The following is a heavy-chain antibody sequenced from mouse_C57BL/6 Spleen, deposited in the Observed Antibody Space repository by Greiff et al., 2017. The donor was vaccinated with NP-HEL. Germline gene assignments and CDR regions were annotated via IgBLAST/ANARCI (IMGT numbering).Heavy chain of an antibody. Sequence: QVQLQQSGPELVKPGASVKISCKASGYAFSSSWMNWVKQRPGKGLEWIGRIYPGDGDTNYNGKFKGKATLTADKSSSTAYMQLSSLTSEDSAVYFCASYDYDRRWFAYWGQGTLVTVSA. CDR1: GYAFSSSW. V-gene: IGHV1-82*01. CDR2: IYPGDGDT. CDR3: ASYDYDRRWFAY. D-gene: IGHD2-4*01. J-gene: IGHJ3*01.